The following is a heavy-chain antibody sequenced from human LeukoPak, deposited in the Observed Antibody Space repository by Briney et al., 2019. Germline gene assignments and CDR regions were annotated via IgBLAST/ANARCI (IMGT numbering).Heavy chain of an antibody. CDR3: AKDRTGTTGRDWVDP. D-gene: IGHD1-1*01. V-gene: IGHV3-23*01. J-gene: IGHJ5*02. CDR2: ISGSGGST. CDR1: GFTFSSYA. Sequence: PGGSLRLSCAASGFTFSSYAMSWVRQAPGKGLEWVSAISGSGGSTYYADSVKGRFTISRDNSKNTLYLQMNSLRAEDTAVYYCAKDRTGTTGRDWVDPWGQGTLVTVSS.